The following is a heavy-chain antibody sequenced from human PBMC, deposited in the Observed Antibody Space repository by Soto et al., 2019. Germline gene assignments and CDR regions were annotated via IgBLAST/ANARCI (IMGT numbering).Heavy chain of an antibody. Sequence: EVQMVESGGGLVQPGGSLRLSCEASGFTVSSNYMSWVRQAPGQGLAWVSVIYSGGSTYYADSVQGRFTISRDNSKNTRYLQMNSLRAEDTAVYYCASSQAILTGYYGYDYWGQGTLVTVSS. J-gene: IGHJ4*02. V-gene: IGHV3-66*01. CDR2: IYSGGST. D-gene: IGHD3-9*01. CDR1: GFTVSSNY. CDR3: ASSQAILTGYYGYDY.